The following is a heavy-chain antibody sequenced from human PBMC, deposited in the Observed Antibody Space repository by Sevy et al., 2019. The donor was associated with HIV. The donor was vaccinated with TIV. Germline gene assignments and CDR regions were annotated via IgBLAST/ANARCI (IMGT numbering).Heavy chain of an antibody. CDR2: IYSSGTT. CDR1: GSDVSNNY. Sequence: GGSLRLSCAGSGSDVSNNYMSWVRQAPGKGLEWVSIIYSSGTTYYADSVKGRFTISRDKSKNTVYLQMSSLRADDTAFYHCARDYSRRPGWFDPWGQGTLVTVSS. J-gene: IGHJ5*02. D-gene: IGHD6-13*01. V-gene: IGHV3-53*01. CDR3: ARDYSRRPGWFDP.